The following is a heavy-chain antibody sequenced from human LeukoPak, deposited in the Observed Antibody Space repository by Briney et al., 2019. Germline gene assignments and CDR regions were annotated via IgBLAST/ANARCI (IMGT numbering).Heavy chain of an antibody. V-gene: IGHV1-69*05. CDR1: GGTFSSYA. J-gene: IGHJ4*02. D-gene: IGHD4-17*01. CDR2: IFPIFGTA. CDR3: ARDGWNPFTVTTGYFDY. Sequence: SVKVSCKASGGTFSSYAISWVRQAPGQGLEWMGGIFPIFGTANYAEKFQGRVTITTDESTSTAYMELSSLRSEDTAVYYCARDGWNPFTVTTGYFDYWGQGTLVTVSS.